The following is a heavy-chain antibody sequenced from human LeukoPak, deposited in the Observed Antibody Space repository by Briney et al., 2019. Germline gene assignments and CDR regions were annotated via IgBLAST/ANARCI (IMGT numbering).Heavy chain of an antibody. Sequence: PGGSLRLSCAASGFTFSSYEMNWVRQAPGKGLDWVSYISSSGSAIYYADSVKGRFTISRDNAKNSLYLQMNSLRDEDTAMYYCARLTTVTTTFDYWGQGTLVTVSS. CDR1: GFTFSSYE. V-gene: IGHV3-48*03. J-gene: IGHJ4*02. CDR3: ARLTTVTTTFDY. D-gene: IGHD4-17*01. CDR2: ISSSGSAI.